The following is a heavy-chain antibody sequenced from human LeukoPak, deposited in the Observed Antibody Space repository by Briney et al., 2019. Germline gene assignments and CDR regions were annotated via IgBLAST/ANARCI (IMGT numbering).Heavy chain of an antibody. CDR1: GGSFSSYY. Sequence: SETLSLTCAVYGGSFSSYYWGWIRQPPGKGLEWIGSIYYSGSTYYNPSLKSRVTISVDTSKNQFSLKLSSVTAADTAVYYCARQAGIAAAAAFDYWGQGTLVTVSS. D-gene: IGHD6-13*01. CDR3: ARQAGIAAAAAFDY. J-gene: IGHJ4*02. V-gene: IGHV4-39*01. CDR2: IYYSGST.